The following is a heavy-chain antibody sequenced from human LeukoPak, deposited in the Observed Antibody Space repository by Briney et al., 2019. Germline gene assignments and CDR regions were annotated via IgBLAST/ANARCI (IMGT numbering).Heavy chain of an antibody. Sequence: GGSLRLSCAASGFTFNNYAMSWVRQAPGKGLEWVSYTGSGSTTTYYADSVKGRFTVSREDAKNPLYLQMNSLRDEDTSVYYCAGDTRNWADYWGRGTLVTVSS. CDR1: GFTFNNYA. CDR3: AGDTRNWADY. V-gene: IGHV3-48*02. CDR2: TGSGSTTT. J-gene: IGHJ4*02. D-gene: IGHD2/OR15-2a*01.